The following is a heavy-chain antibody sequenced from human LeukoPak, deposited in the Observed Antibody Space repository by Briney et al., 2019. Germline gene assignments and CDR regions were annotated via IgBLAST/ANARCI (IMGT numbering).Heavy chain of an antibody. J-gene: IGHJ5*02. CDR3: ARGRPGTTIVSFRWFDP. V-gene: IGHV4-34*01. D-gene: IGHD3-22*01. Sequence: SETLSLTCAVYGGSFSGYYWSWIRQPPGKGLAWIGEINHSGSTNYNPSLKSRVTISVDTSKNQFSLKLSSVTAADTAVYYCARGRPGTTIVSFRWFDPWGQGTLVTVSS. CDR2: INHSGST. CDR1: GGSFSGYY.